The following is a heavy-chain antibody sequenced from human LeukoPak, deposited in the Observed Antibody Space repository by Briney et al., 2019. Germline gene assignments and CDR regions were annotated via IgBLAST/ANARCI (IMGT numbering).Heavy chain of an antibody. CDR3: VGGDYYYYYGMDV. J-gene: IGHJ6*02. V-gene: IGHV3-74*01. D-gene: IGHD4-17*01. CDR2: INTDGSST. Sequence: GGSLRLSCGASGFTFSSYWMHWVRQAPGKGLVWVSRINTDGSSTSYADSVKGRFTFSRDNAKNTLYLQMNSLRAEDTAVYYCVGGDYYYYYGMDVWGQGTTVTVSS. CDR1: GFTFSSYW.